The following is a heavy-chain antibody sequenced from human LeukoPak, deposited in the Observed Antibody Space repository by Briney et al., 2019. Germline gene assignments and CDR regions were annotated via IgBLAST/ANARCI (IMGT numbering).Heavy chain of an antibody. CDR2: IWYDGSNK. D-gene: IGHD6-19*01. CDR1: GFTFSSYG. Sequence: GGSLRLSCAASGFTFSSYGMHWVRQAPGKGLEWVAVIWYDGSNKYYADSVKGRFTISRDNSKNTLYLQMNSLRAEDTAVYYCARESEYSNGWLQSNWFDPWGQGTLVTVSS. CDR3: ARESEYSNGWLQSNWFDP. J-gene: IGHJ5*02. V-gene: IGHV3-33*01.